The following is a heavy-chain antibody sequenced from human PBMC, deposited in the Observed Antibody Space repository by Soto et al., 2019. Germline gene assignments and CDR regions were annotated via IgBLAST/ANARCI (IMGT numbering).Heavy chain of an antibody. CDR3: AREARRGKTQLWFYYYYGMDV. CDR2: IYSGGST. CDR1: GFTVSSNY. D-gene: IGHD5-18*01. J-gene: IGHJ6*02. V-gene: IGHV3-53*02. Sequence: EVQLVETGGGLIQPGGSLRLSCAASGFTVSSNYMSWVRQAPGKGLEWDSVIYSGGSTYYADSVKGRFTISRDNSKNTLYLQMNSLRAEDTAVYYCAREARRGKTQLWFYYYYGMDVWGQGTTVTVSS.